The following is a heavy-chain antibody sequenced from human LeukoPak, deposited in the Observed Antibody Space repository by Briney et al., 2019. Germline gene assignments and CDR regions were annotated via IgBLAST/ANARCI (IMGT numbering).Heavy chain of an antibody. V-gene: IGHV4-39*01. CDR3: ASPDAPYCSSTSCYLNDAFDI. Sequence: PSETQSLTCSVSGGSISSSTYYWGWFRQPPGKGLEWIGSIYYSGSTYYNPFLKSRVTISVDTSKNQFSLKLSSVTAADTAVYYCASPDAPYCSSTSCYLNDAFDIWGQGTMVTVSS. CDR2: IYYSGST. CDR1: GGSISSSTYY. J-gene: IGHJ3*02. D-gene: IGHD2-2*01.